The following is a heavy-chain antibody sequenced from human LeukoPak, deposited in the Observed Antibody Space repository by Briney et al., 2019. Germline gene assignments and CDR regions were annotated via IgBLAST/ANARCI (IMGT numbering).Heavy chain of an antibody. Sequence: EASVKVSCKASGYTFTGYYMHWVRQAPGQGLEWMGWINPNSGGTNYAQKFQGRVTITRDTSISTAYMELSRLRSDDTAVYYCARARPVAGTLFFDYWGQGTLVTVSS. V-gene: IGHV1-2*02. CDR2: INPNSGGT. CDR3: ARARPVAGTLFFDY. D-gene: IGHD6-19*01. J-gene: IGHJ4*02. CDR1: GYTFTGYY.